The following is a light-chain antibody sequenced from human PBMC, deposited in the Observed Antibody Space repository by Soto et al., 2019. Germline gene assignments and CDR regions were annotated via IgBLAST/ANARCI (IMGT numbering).Light chain of an antibody. CDR3: QQSYSTPRP. V-gene: IGKV1-39*01. CDR1: QSVLYSSNNKNY. Sequence: DILLTHSPYSLAVSLGERATINCKSSQSVLYSSNNKNYLAWYQQKPGKAPKLLIYAASSLQSGVPSRFSGSGSGTDFTLTISSLQPEDFATYYCQQSYSTPRPFGQGSKVDI. J-gene: IGKJ1*01. CDR2: AAS.